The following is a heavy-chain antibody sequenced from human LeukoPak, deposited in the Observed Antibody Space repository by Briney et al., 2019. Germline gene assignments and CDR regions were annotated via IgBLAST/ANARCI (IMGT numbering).Heavy chain of an antibody. CDR2: IYYSGST. CDR3: ARDGDYMEYYFDY. J-gene: IGHJ4*02. CDR1: GGSISSYY. D-gene: IGHD4-11*01. V-gene: IGHV4-59*01. Sequence: PSETLSLTCTVSGGSISSYYWSWIRQPPGKGLEWIGYIYYSGSTNYNPSLKSRVTISVDTSKNQFSLKLSSVTAADTAVYYCARDGDYMEYYFDYWGQGTLVTVSS.